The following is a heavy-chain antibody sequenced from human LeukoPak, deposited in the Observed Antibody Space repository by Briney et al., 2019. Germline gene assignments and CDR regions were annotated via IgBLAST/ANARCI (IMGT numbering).Heavy chain of an antibody. CDR1: GGTFSSYA. Sequence: ASVKVSCKASGGTFSSYAISWVRQAPGQGLEWMGGIIPIFGTANYAQKFQGRVTITTDESTSTAYMELSSLRSEDTAVYYCARNPTPYCSSTSCPHYPYYYYYMDVWGKGTTVTVSS. V-gene: IGHV1-69*05. D-gene: IGHD2-2*01. CDR2: IIPIFGTA. J-gene: IGHJ6*03. CDR3: ARNPTPYCSSTSCPHYPYYYYYMDV.